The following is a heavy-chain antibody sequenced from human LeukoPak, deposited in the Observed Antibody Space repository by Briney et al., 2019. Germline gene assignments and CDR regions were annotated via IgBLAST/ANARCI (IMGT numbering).Heavy chain of an antibody. CDR1: GYTFTSYD. Sequence: GASVKLSCKASGYTFTSYDINWVRQATGRGLEWMGWMNPNSGNTGYAQKFQGRVTMTRNTSISTAYMELSSLRSEDTAVYYCARSGSTLISWFDPWGQGPLVTVSS. J-gene: IGHJ5*02. CDR2: MNPNSGNT. D-gene: IGHD2-2*01. V-gene: IGHV1-8*01. CDR3: ARSGSTLISWFDP.